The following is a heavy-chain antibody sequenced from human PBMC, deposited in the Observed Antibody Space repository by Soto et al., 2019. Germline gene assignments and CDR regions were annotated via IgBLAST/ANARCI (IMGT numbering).Heavy chain of an antibody. CDR3: ARDGGQWEPIEH. CDR1: GFTFSNYG. V-gene: IGHV3-33*08. CDR2: IWYDGSKK. J-gene: IGHJ4*02. D-gene: IGHD1-26*01. Sequence: GGSLRLSCAASGFTFSNYGMHWVRQAPGKGLEWVAVIWYDGSKKYYADSVKGRFTISRDDSEKALYLQMNSVRAEDTAVYYCARDGGQWEPIEHWGQGTLVTVSS.